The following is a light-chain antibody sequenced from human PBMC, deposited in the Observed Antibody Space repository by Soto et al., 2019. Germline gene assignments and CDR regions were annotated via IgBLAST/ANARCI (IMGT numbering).Light chain of an antibody. CDR3: MQALLPLT. CDR2: LGS. Sequence: DIVMTQSPLSQPVTPGEPASISCRSSQSLLHSNGYNYLDWYLQKPGQSPQLLIYLGSNRASGVPDRFSGSGSGTDFTLKISRVEAEDVGVYYCMQALLPLTFGGGTKVEIK. J-gene: IGKJ4*01. CDR1: QSLLHSNGYNY. V-gene: IGKV2-28*01.